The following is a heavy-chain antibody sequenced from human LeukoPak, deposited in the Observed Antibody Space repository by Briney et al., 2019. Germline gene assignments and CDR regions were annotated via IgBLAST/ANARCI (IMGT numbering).Heavy chain of an antibody. V-gene: IGHV1-2*04. CDR1: GYTFTGYY. CDR2: INPNSGGT. CDR3: ARGLAVRSGTTIRWFDP. J-gene: IGHJ5*02. D-gene: IGHD3-3*01. Sequence: GASVKVSCKASGYTFTGYYMHWVRQAPGQGLEWMGWINPNSGGTNYAQKFQGWVTMTRDTSISTAYMELSSLRSEDTAVYYCARGLAVRSGTTIRWFDPWGQGTLVTVSS.